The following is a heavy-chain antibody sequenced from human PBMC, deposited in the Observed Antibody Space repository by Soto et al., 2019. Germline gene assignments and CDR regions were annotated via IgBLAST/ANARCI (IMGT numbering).Heavy chain of an antibody. CDR2: THPGDSET. V-gene: IGHV5-51*01. CDR3: ARQGRDGHNQGYGMDV. CDR1: GYRFNPYW. Sequence: GEALKIPCNGSGYRFNPYWIAWVRQVPGKGLEWMGITHPGDSETRYSPSFEGQVTISADKSISTAYLQWSSLKASDTAMYYCARQGRDGHNQGYGMDVWGQGTKVTVSS. J-gene: IGHJ6*02.